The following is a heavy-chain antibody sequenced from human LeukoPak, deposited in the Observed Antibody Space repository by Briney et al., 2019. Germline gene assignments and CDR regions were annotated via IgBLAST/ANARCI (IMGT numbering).Heavy chain of an antibody. J-gene: IGHJ4*01. Sequence: GGSLRLSCAASGLTFSSDWMHWVRQVPGEGLVWVSRINSDASTINYADSVKGRFTISRDNAKNTLYLQMNNLRAEDTAVYYCAKEIQSFGVVIPFDHWGQGTPVTVS. V-gene: IGHV3-74*01. CDR3: AKEIQSFGVVIPFDH. CDR2: INSDASTI. D-gene: IGHD3-3*01. CDR1: GLTFSSDW.